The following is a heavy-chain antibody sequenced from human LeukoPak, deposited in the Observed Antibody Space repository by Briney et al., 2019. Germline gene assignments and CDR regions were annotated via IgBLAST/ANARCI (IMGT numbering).Heavy chain of an antibody. D-gene: IGHD4-11*01. J-gene: IGHJ4*02. Sequence: GGSLRLSCAASGFTFSSYAMSWVRQAPGKGLGWVANIKQDGSEKYYVDSVKGRFTISRDNAKNSLYLQMNSLRAEDTAVYYCARTYSNYVYWGQGTLVTVSS. CDR2: IKQDGSEK. V-gene: IGHV3-7*03. CDR1: GFTFSSYA. CDR3: ARTYSNYVY.